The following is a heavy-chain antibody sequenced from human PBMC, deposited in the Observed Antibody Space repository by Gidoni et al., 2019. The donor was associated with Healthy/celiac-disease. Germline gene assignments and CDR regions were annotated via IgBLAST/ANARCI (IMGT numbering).Heavy chain of an antibody. D-gene: IGHD3-3*01. CDR2: IYYSGST. CDR3: ARVNRFLEWLPPFDP. Sequence: QLQLQESGPGLVKPSETLSLTCTVSGGSISSSSYYWGWIRQPPGTGLEWIGSIYYSGSTYYNPSLKSRVTISVDTSKNQFSLKLSSVTAADTAVYYCARVNRFLEWLPPFDPWGQGTLVTVSS. J-gene: IGHJ5*02. V-gene: IGHV4-39*07. CDR1: GGSISSSSYY.